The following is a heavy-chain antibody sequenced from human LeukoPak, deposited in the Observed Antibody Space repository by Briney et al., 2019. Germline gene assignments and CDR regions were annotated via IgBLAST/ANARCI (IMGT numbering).Heavy chain of an antibody. V-gene: IGHV7-4-1*02. CDR1: GYTFTSYA. CDR2: INTNTGNP. CDR3: ARAPSYSYGAPRTMYYYYYYMDV. J-gene: IGHJ6*03. Sequence: ASVQVSCKASGYTFTSYAMNWVRPAPGQGLEWMGWINTNTGNPTYAQGFTGRFVFSLDTSVSTAYLQISSLKAEDTAVYYCARAPSYSYGAPRTMYYYYYYMDVWGKGTTVTVSS. D-gene: IGHD5-18*01.